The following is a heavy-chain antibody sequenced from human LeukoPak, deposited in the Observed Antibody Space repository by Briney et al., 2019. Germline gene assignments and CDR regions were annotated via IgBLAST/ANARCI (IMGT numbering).Heavy chain of an antibody. V-gene: IGHV3-23*01. J-gene: IGHJ4*02. CDR2: ISGSGGST. CDR3: AKAHYDSSGYYLGSNYFDY. Sequence: GGSLRLSCAASGFTFSSYAMSWVRQAPGKGLEWVSAISGSGGSTYYADSVKGRFTISRDNSKNTLYLQMNSLRAEDTAVYYCAKAHYDSSGYYLGSNYFDYWGQGTLVTVSS. D-gene: IGHD3-22*01. CDR1: GFTFSSYA.